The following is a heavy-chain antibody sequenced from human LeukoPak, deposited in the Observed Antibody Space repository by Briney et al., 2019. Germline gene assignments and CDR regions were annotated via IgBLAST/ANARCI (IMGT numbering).Heavy chain of an antibody. J-gene: IGHJ4*02. V-gene: IGHV4-59*01. CDR3: ARVLRIQLGIDY. D-gene: IGHD5-18*01. Sequence: SETLSLTCTVSGGSISSYYWSWLRQPPGKGLEWIGYIYYSGSTNYNPSLKSRVTISVDTSKNQFSLKLSSVTAADTAVYYCARVLRIQLGIDYWGQGTLVTVSS. CDR2: IYYSGST. CDR1: GGSISSYY.